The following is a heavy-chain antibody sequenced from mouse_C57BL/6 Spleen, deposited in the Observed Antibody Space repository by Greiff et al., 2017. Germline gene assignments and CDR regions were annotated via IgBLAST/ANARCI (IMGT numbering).Heavy chain of an antibody. CDR3: ARHEGDYDDYYAMDY. CDR1: GFTFSSYT. D-gene: IGHD2-4*01. Sequence: EVKLVESGGGLVKPGGSLKLTCAASGFTFSSYTMSWVRQTPEKRLEWVATISGGGGNTYYPDSVKGRFTISRDNAKNTLYLQMSRLRSEDTALYYCARHEGDYDDYYAMDYWGQGTSVTVSS. J-gene: IGHJ4*01. CDR2: ISGGGGNT. V-gene: IGHV5-9*01.